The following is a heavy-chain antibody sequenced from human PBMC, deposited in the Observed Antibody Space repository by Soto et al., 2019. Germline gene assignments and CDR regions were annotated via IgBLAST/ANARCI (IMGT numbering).Heavy chain of an antibody. J-gene: IGHJ4*02. CDR2: VSDGGYNK. D-gene: IGHD6-19*01. V-gene: IGHV3-30*04. CDR3: ARESVAGFD. CDR1: GFTFSNYA. Sequence: GGSLRLSCAASGFTFSNYAMHWVRQPPGKGLEWVAVVSDGGYNKFYFDSVKGRFTVFRDDSKQTLDLQMNDLRPEDTAIYFCARESVAGFDWGQGTRVTSPQ.